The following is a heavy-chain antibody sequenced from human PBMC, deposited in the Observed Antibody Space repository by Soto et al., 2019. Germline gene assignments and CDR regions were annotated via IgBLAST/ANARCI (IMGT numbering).Heavy chain of an antibody. CDR3: AKGGGVYYYYYMDV. Sequence: GGSLRLSCAASGFTFDDYAMHWVRQAPGKGLEWVSGISWNSGSIGYADSVKGRFTISRDNAKNSLYLQMNSLRAEDTALYYCAKGGGVYYYYYMDVWGKGTTVTVS. CDR2: ISWNSGSI. CDR1: GFTFDDYA. V-gene: IGHV3-9*01. J-gene: IGHJ6*03.